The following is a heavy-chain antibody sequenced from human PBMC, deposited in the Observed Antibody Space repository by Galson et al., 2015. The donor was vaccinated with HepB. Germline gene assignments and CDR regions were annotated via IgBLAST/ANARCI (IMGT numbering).Heavy chain of an antibody. D-gene: IGHD6-19*01. V-gene: IGHV1-18*01. CDR2: ISAYNGNT. Sequence: SVKVSCKASGYTFTSYGISWVRQAPGQGLEWMGWISAYNGNTNYAQKLQGRVTMTTDTSTSTAYMELRSLRSDDTAVYYCARAKPSYSSGWYDGYWGQGTLVTVSS. CDR1: GYTFTSYG. CDR3: ARAKPSYSSGWYDGY. J-gene: IGHJ4*02.